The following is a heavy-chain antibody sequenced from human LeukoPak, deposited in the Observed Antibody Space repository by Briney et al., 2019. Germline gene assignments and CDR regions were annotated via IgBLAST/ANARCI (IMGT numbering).Heavy chain of an antibody. CDR3: ARLSDYYDSSGYYLDY. CDR1: GGSISSYY. Sequence: PSETLSLTCIVSGGSISSYYWSWIRQPPGKGLEWIGYIYYSGSTNYNPSLKSRVTISVDTSKNQFSLKLSSVTAADTAVYYCARLSDYYDSSGYYLDYWGQGTLVTVSS. CDR2: IYYSGST. D-gene: IGHD3-22*01. J-gene: IGHJ4*02. V-gene: IGHV4-59*08.